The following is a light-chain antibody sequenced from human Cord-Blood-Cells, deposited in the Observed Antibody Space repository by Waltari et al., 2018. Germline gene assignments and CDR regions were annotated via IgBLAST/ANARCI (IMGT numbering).Light chain of an antibody. CDR2: EVS. CDR1: SRDVARNNL. CDR3: CSYAGSWV. V-gene: IGLV2-23*02. Sequence: QSALTQPASVSGSPGPSITIPCPGTSRDVARNNLVSWYQQHPGKAPKLMIYEVSKRPSGVSNRFSGSKSGNTASLTISGLQAEDEADYYCCSYAGSWVFGGGTKLTVL. J-gene: IGLJ3*02.